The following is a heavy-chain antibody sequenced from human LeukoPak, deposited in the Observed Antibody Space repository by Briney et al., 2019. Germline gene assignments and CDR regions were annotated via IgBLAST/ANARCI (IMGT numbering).Heavy chain of an antibody. CDR3: ARGRRPRGYGSGSYYTNWFDP. CDR2: INHSGST. J-gene: IGHJ5*02. D-gene: IGHD3-10*01. V-gene: IGHV4-34*01. Sequence: SETLSLTCAVYGGSFSGYYWSWIRQPPGKGLEWIGEINHSGSTNYNPSLKSRVTISVDTSKNQLSLKLSSVTAADTAVYYCARGRRPRGYGSGSYYTNWFDPWGQGTLVTVSS. CDR1: GGSFSGYY.